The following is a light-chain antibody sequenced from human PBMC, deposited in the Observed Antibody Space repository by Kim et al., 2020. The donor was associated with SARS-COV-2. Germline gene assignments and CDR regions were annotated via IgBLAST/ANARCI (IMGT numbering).Light chain of an antibody. CDR2: GAS. J-gene: IGKJ2*01. CDR1: QSVSSN. V-gene: IGKV3-15*01. CDR3: QQFNNGPRT. Sequence: EIVMTQSPATLSVSPGERATLSCMASQSVSSNLAWYQQRPGQAPRLLIYGASTRATGVPARFSGSGSGTEFTLTISSLQSEDFALYFCQQFNNGPRTFGQGTKLEIK.